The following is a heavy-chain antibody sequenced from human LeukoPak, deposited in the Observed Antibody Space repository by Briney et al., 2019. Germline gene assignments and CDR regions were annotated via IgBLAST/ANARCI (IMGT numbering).Heavy chain of an antibody. CDR3: ASESWGSGTQGGGVY. CDR2: INAGNGNT. J-gene: IGHJ4*02. Sequence: ASVKVSCKASGYTFTSYAMHWVRQAPGQRLEWMGWINAGNGNTKYSQKFQGRVTITRDTSASTAYMELSSLRSEDTAVYYCASESWGSGTQGGGVYWGQGTLVTVSS. D-gene: IGHD3-10*01. CDR1: GYTFTSYA. V-gene: IGHV1-3*01.